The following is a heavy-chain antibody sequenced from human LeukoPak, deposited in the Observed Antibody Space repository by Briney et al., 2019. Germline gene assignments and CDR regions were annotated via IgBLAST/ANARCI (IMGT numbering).Heavy chain of an antibody. CDR3: ARGVHLAYCGGDCGGAFDI. D-gene: IGHD2-21*02. CDR2: IYYSGST. Sequence: SETLSLTCTVSGGSISSYYWSWIRQPPGKGLEWIGYIYYSGSTNYNPSLKSRVTISVDTSKNQFSLKLSSVTAADTAVYCCARGVHLAYCGGDCGGAFDIWGQGTMVTVSS. CDR1: GGSISSYY. J-gene: IGHJ3*02. V-gene: IGHV4-59*01.